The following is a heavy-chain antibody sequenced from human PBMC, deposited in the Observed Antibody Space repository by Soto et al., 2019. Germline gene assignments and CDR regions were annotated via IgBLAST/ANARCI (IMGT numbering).Heavy chain of an antibody. D-gene: IGHD6-19*01. V-gene: IGHV3-30*04. CDR2: ISPDGDQQ. CDR3: AREATSSGRAGTFDY. CDR1: GFALSNSP. J-gene: IGHJ4*02. Sequence: QVQLVESGGGVVQPGGSLRLSCAASGFALSNSPMHWVRQTPGKGLEWLAVISPDGDQQTYPDYVRGRFSISKDNSKNTLYLQLSSLRIEDTAVYSCAREATSSGRAGTFDYWGQGTLVTVSS.